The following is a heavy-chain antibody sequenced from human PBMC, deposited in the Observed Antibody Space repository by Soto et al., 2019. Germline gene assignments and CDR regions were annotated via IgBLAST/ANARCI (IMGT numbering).Heavy chain of an antibody. J-gene: IGHJ6*02. CDR2: IIPIFGTA. CDR3: AGNSGSSLRLGYYYYGMDV. D-gene: IGHD1-26*01. CDR1: GGTFSRHA. Sequence: QVQLVQSGAEVRKPGSSVKVSCKASGGTFSRHAISWVRQAPGQGLEWMGGIIPIFGTANHAQKFQGRVTIIADESTSTVYMELSSLRSEDTAMYYCAGNSGSSLRLGYYYYGMDVWGQGTTVTVSS. V-gene: IGHV1-69*01.